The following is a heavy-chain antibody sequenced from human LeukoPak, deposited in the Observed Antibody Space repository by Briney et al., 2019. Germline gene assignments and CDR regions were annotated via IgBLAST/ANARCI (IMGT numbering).Heavy chain of an antibody. CDR1: GGSFSGYY. D-gene: IGHD3-22*01. V-gene: IGHV4-34*01. J-gene: IGHJ4*02. CDR2: INHSGST. Sequence: SETLSLTCAVYGGSFSGYYWSWIRQPPGKGLEWIGEINHSGSTNYNPSLKSRVTISVDTSKNQFSLKLSSVTAADTAVYYCARPPYYYDSSGYQGDYWGQGTLVTVSS. CDR3: ARPPYYYDSSGYQGDY.